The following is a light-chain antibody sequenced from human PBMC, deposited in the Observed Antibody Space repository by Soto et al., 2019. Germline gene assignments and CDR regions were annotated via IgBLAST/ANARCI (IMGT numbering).Light chain of an antibody. CDR2: AAS. Sequence: DIQMTQSPSSLYASVGDRVTITCRASQSISSYLNWYQQKPGKAPKLLIYAASSLQSGVPSRFSGSRSGTDFTLTISRLQPEYFATYYCQHTYSTPPSFGHGTKLQIK. CDR1: QSISSY. J-gene: IGKJ2*01. CDR3: QHTYSTPPS. V-gene: IGKV1-39*01.